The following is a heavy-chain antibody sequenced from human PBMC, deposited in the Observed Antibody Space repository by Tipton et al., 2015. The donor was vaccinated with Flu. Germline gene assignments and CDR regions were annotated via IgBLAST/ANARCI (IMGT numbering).Heavy chain of an antibody. CDR1: GGSISSYY. CDR2: IYYSGST. Sequence: TLSLTCTVSGGSISSYYWCWIRQPPGKGLEWIGYIYYSGSTNYNPSLKSRVTISVDTSKNQFSLMLSSVTAADTAVYYCSRGLTPRGSNSRVRGEDAFDIWGPVTLFTVSS. CDR3: SRGLTPRGSNSRVRGEDAFDI. J-gene: IGHJ3*02. D-gene: IGHD3-10*01. V-gene: IGHV4-59*01.